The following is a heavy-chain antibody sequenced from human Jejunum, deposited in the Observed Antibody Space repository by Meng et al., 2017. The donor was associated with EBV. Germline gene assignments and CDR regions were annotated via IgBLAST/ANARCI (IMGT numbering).Heavy chain of an antibody. CDR1: SGSIFSSNW. J-gene: IGHJ4*02. D-gene: IGHD2-21*01. CDR3: ASIHPSIDS. V-gene: IGHV4-4*02. CDR2: IYHSGST. Sequence: QMRLKRSGHGLVKPSGTLSLTCAVSSGSIFSSNWWTWVRQPPGKGLEWIGEIYHSGSTNYNPSLKSRITMSLDKSKNQFSLKLRSVTAADTAVYYCASIHPSIDSWGPGTLVTVSS.